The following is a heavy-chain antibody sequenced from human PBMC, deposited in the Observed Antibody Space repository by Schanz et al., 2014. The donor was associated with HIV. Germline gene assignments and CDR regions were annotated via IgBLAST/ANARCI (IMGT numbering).Heavy chain of an antibody. J-gene: IGHJ6*02. V-gene: IGHV3-66*03. CDR2: TSSDGTT. D-gene: IGHD1-7*01. Sequence: EVQLVESGGGLIQRGGSLRLSCAASGFAVSSHFLNWVRQTPGKGLEWVSFTSSDGTTYYADSVKGRFTISRDNSKNTLYLQMNSLRAEDTAVYYCAKDRITGTTGVPYYYYGMDVWGQGTTVTVSS. CDR1: GFAVSSHF. CDR3: AKDRITGTTGVPYYYYGMDV.